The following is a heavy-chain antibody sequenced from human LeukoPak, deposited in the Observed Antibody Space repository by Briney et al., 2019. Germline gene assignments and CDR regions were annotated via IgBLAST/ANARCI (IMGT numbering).Heavy chain of an antibody. CDR1: GFTFSSYA. V-gene: IGHV3-23*01. J-gene: IGHJ3*02. D-gene: IGHD3-3*01. CDR2: ISGSGGST. CDR3: AKVPVFSLTISEVVTDDAFDI. Sequence: HSGGSLRLSCAASGFTFSSYAMSWVRQAPGKGLEWVSEISGSGGSTYYADSVKGRFTISRDNSKNTLYLQMNSLRAEDTAVYYCAKVPVFSLTISEVVTDDAFDIWGQGTIVTVSS.